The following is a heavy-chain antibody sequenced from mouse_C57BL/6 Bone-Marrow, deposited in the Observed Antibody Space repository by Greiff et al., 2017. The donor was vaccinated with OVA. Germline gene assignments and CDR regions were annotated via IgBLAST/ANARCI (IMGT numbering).Heavy chain of an antibody. V-gene: IGHV6-6*01. Sequence: DVKVEESGGGLVQPGGSMKLSCAASGFTFSDAWMDWVRQSPEKGLEWVAEIRNKANNHATYYAESVKGRFTISRDDSKSSVYLQMNSLRAEDTGIYYCTYYYGSSYGVWFAYWGQGTLVTVSA. CDR2: IRNKANNHAT. D-gene: IGHD1-1*01. CDR3: TYYYGSSYGVWFAY. J-gene: IGHJ3*01. CDR1: GFTFSDAW.